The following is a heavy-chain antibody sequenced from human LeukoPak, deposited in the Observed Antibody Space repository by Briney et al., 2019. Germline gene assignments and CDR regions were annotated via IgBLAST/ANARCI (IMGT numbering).Heavy chain of an antibody. CDR1: GFTFSSYA. D-gene: IGHD3-10*01. CDR3: AKDTYYYGSGSSTDY. J-gene: IGHJ4*02. Sequence: GGSLRLSCAASGFTFSSYAMSWVRQAPGKGLEWVSAISGSGGSTYYADSVKGRFTTSRDNSKNTLYLQMNSVRAEDTAVYYCAKDTYYYGSGSSTDYWGQGTLVTVSS. V-gene: IGHV3-23*01. CDR2: ISGSGGST.